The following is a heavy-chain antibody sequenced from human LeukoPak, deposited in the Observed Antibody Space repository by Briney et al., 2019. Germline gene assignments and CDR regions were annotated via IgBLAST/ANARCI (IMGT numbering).Heavy chain of an antibody. CDR3: ATGNAEGEKYYYYGMDV. J-gene: IGHJ6*04. V-gene: IGHV3-30-3*01. Sequence: PGRSLRLSCAASGFTFSSYAMHWVRQAPGKGLEWVAVISYDGSNKYYADSVKGRFTISRDNSKNTLYLQMNSLRAEDTAVYYCATGNAEGEKYYYYGMDVWGKGTTVTVSS. D-gene: IGHD1-1*01. CDR2: ISYDGSNK. CDR1: GFTFSSYA.